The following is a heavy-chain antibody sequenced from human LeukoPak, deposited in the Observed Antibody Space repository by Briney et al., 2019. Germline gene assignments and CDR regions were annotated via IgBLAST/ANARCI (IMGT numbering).Heavy chain of an antibody. CDR3: ARVGTNYYDSSGYYGY. V-gene: IGHV3-13*01. Sequence: GGSLRLSCAASGFTFSSYDMHWVRQATGKGLEWVSAIGTAGDTYYPGSVKGRFTISRENAKNSLYLQMNSLRAEDTAVYYCARVGTNYYDSSGYYGYWGQGTLVTVSS. D-gene: IGHD3-22*01. J-gene: IGHJ4*02. CDR1: GFTFSSYD. CDR2: IGTAGDT.